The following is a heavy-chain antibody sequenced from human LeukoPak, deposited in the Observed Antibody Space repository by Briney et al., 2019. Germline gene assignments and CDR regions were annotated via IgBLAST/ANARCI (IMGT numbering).Heavy chain of an antibody. CDR3: AKVRSGVVDY. CDR1: GFTFSSYA. V-gene: IGHV3-23*01. Sequence: GGSLRLSCAGSGFTFSSYAMSWVRQAPGKGLEWVSAISGSGGSTYHADSVKGRFTISRDNSKNTLYLQMNSLRAEDTAVYYCAKVRSGVVDYWGQGTLVTASS. CDR2: ISGSGGST. D-gene: IGHD2-15*01. J-gene: IGHJ4*02.